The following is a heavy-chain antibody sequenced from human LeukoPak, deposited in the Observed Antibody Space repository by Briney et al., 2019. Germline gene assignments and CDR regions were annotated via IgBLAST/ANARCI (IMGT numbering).Heavy chain of an antibody. D-gene: IGHD1-20*01. CDR3: ARDRAGYNWNQPRMDYYYYGMDV. V-gene: IGHV1-18*01. J-gene: IGHJ6*02. CDR2: ISAYNGNT. Sequence: ASVKVSCKASGGTFTSYGISWVRQAPGQGLEWMGWISAYNGNTNYAQKLQGRVTMTTDTSTSTAYMELRSLRSDDTAVYYCARDRAGYNWNQPRMDYYYYGMDVWGQGTTVTVSS. CDR1: GGTFTSYG.